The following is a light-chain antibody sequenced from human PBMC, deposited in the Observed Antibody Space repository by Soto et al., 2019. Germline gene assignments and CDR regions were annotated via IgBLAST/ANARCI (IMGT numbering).Light chain of an antibody. CDR3: SSYTSSATLI. Sequence: QSALTQPASVSGSPGQSITISCTGTSSDVGGYNSVSWYQHHPGEVPKVIIYDVTSRPSGISTRFSGSKSGNTASLTISWLQDEDDADYYCSSYTSSATLIFGGGIKLTVL. V-gene: IGLV2-14*03. CDR1: SSDVGGYNS. CDR2: DVT. J-gene: IGLJ2*01.